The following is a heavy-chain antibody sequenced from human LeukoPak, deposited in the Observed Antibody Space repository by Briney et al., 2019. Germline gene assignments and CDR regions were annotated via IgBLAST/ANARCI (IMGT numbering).Heavy chain of an antibody. J-gene: IGHJ1*01. CDR1: VGTLSSYA. CDR3: ASFPLGDIVVVPAAGAEYFQH. CDR2: IIPIFGTA. V-gene: IGHV1-69*13. D-gene: IGHD2-2*01. Sequence: SVKVSCKASVGTLSSYAISWVRQAPGQGLEWMGGIIPIFGTANYAQKFQGRVTITADESTSTAYMELSSLRSEDTAVYYCASFPLGDIVVVPAAGAEYFQHWGQGTLVTVSS.